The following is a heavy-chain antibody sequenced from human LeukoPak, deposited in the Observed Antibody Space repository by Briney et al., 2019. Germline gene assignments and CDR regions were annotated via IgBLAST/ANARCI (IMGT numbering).Heavy chain of an antibody. Sequence: GGSLRLSCAASGFTFSSYWMHWVRQAPGKGLVWVSRINSDGSSTNYADSVKGRFTISRDNAKNTLYLQMNSQRAEDTAVYYCARDSPGYYDSSGYHNAEYFQHWGQGTLVTVS. CDR3: ARDSPGYYDSSGYHNAEYFQH. CDR1: GFTFSSYW. CDR2: INSDGSST. D-gene: IGHD3-22*01. V-gene: IGHV3-74*01. J-gene: IGHJ1*01.